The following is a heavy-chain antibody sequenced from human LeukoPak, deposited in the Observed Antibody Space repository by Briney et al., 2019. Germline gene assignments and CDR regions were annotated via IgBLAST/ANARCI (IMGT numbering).Heavy chain of an antibody. CDR2: IPYDGSNK. Sequence: AGGSLRLSCAASGFTFSSYAMHWVRQAPGKGLEWVAVIPYDGSNKYYADSVKGRFTISRDNSKNTLYLQMNSLRAEDTAVYYCAREDTARGYFDYWGQGTLVTVSS. CDR3: AREDTARGYFDY. V-gene: IGHV3-30-3*01. CDR1: GFTFSSYA. J-gene: IGHJ4*02. D-gene: IGHD5-18*01.